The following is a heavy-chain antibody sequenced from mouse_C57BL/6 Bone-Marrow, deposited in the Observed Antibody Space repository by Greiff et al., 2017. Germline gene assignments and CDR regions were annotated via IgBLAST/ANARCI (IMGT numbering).Heavy chain of an antibody. V-gene: IGHV1-69*01. Sequence: QVQLQQPGAELVMPGASVKLSCKASGYPFPSYWMHWVKQRPGQGLEWIGEIDPSDSYTNYNQKFKGKSTLTVDKSSSTAYMQLSSLTSEDSAVYYCARSHYGSSPAWFAYWGQGTLVTVSA. CDR3: ARSHYGSSPAWFAY. D-gene: IGHD1-1*01. CDR1: GYPFPSYW. J-gene: IGHJ3*01. CDR2: IDPSDSYT.